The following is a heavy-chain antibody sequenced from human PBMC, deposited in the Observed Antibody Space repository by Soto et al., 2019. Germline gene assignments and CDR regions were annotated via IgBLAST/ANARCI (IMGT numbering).Heavy chain of an antibody. V-gene: IGHV3-23*01. CDR2: ISGNVGSTT. CDR3: AKHRGFVAGPFDS. CDR1: GITFTNYA. J-gene: IGHJ4*02. D-gene: IGHD6-19*01. Sequence: EVQLLESGGGLAQPGGSLRLSCAVSGITFTNYAMGWVRQAPGKGLEWVSGISGNVGSTTHYADSVKGRFTISRANSKNILFLQMNRLRAEDTAVYYCAKHRGFVAGPFDSWGQGTLVIVSS.